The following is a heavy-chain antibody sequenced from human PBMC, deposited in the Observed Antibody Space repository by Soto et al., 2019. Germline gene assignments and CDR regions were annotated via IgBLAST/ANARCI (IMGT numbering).Heavy chain of an antibody. Sequence: SGEVCCKASGGTFSSYAISWVRQAPVQGLEWMGGIIPIFGTANYAQKFQGRVTITADESTSTAYMELSSLRSEDTAVYYCDGYSSGWKLAKGFDPWGQGTLVTVYS. CDR3: DGYSSGWKLAKGFDP. J-gene: IGHJ5*02. CDR2: IIPIFGTA. CDR1: GGTFSSYA. D-gene: IGHD6-19*01. V-gene: IGHV1-69*13.